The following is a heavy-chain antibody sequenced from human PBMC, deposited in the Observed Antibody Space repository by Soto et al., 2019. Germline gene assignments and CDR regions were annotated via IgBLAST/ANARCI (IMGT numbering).Heavy chain of an antibody. D-gene: IGHD4-17*01. CDR2: VDPRSGAT. V-gene: IGHV1-2*02. CDR1: GYTFTAYY. CDR3: ATDDYGAYAF. Sequence: ASVKVSCKPFGYTFTAYYIHWVRQAPGQGLECVGWVDPRSGATNYAQRFQGRVVMTRDMSVHTVYMELSGLTSDDTAIYYCATDDYGAYAFWGPG. J-gene: IGHJ2*01.